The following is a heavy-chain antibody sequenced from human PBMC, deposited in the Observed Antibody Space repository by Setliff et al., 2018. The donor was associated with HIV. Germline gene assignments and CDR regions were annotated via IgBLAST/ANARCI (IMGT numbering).Heavy chain of an antibody. J-gene: IGHJ4*02. D-gene: IGHD6-13*01. CDR3: ATLAAAGESYDY. CDR1: GGSFSGYY. Sequence: SETLSLTCAVYGGSFSGYYWNWIRQPPGKGLEWVGEIFHGGNTNYSPSLESRVTLSVDKSKNQFSLRLSSVTAADTAVYYCATLAAAGESYDYWGQGSLVTVSS. CDR2: IFHGGNT. V-gene: IGHV4-34*12.